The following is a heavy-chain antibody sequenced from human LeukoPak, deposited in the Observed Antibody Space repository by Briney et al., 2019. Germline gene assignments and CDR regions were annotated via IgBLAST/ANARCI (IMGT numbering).Heavy chain of an antibody. Sequence: PGGSLRLSCAASGFTFRDYGMHWIRQAPGKGLEWVACIRNDGSNEYYPDSVKGRFTISRDNSSNTLYLQMNSLRDEDTAVYYCAKGGSASHNWFVPWGQGTLGSVSS. V-gene: IGHV3-30*02. J-gene: IGHJ5*02. CDR2: IRNDGSNE. CDR3: AKGGSASHNWFVP. CDR1: GFTFRDYG. D-gene: IGHD2-15*01.